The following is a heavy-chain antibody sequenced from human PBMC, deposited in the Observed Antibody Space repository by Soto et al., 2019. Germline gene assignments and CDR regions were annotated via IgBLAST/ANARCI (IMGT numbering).Heavy chain of an antibody. CDR2: IYYTGTT. Sequence: PSETLSLTCTVSGGSIRDYYWGWIRQSPGKGLEWIGYIYYTGTTNYNPSLKSRVTISVDSSKNQFSLKLNSMTAADTAVYYCARHNYGSGSTYFDYWGQGTLVTVSS. J-gene: IGHJ4*02. CDR1: GGSIRDYY. V-gene: IGHV4-59*08. CDR3: ARHNYGSGSTYFDY. D-gene: IGHD3-10*01.